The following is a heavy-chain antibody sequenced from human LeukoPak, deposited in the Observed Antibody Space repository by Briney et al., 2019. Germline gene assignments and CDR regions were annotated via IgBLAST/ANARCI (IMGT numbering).Heavy chain of an antibody. CDR1: GNSVSSNTAA. CDR2: TYYRSKWTY. V-gene: IGHV6-1*01. J-gene: IGHJ5*01. CDR3: ARDPSDDQGFDC. D-gene: IGHD3-3*01. Sequence: SQTLSLTCAISGNSVSSNTAAWYWIRQSPSRGLEWLGRTYYRSKWTYEYAESVRSRITINVDTSKNQFSLHLNSVTPEDTAVYYCARDPSDDQGFDCWGQGTLVTVSS.